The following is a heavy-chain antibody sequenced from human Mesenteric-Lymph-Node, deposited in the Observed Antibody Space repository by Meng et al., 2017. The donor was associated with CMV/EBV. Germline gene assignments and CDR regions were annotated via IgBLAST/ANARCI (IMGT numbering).Heavy chain of an antibody. CDR3: AARHCSSTSCYFDY. CDR1: GGSFSAYY. J-gene: IGHJ4*02. V-gene: IGHV4-34*01. CDR2: INHSGST. Sequence: AVYGGSFSAYYWSWIRQPPGKGLEWIGEINHSGSTNYNPSLKSRVTVSVDTSKNQFSLRLSAVTAADTAVYYCAARHCSSTSCYFDYWGQETLVTVSS. D-gene: IGHD2-2*01.